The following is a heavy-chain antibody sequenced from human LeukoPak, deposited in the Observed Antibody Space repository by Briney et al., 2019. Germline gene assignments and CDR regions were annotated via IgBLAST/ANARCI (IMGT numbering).Heavy chain of an antibody. J-gene: IGHJ4*02. D-gene: IGHD4-17*01. Sequence: GGSLRLSCAASGFTFSSYAMHWVRQAPGKGLEWVAVISYDGSNKYYADSVKGRFTISRDNSKNTLYLQMNSLRAEDTAVYYCARDLGAMTTVTTDFDYWGQGTLVTVSS. CDR1: GFTFSSYA. CDR2: ISYDGSNK. V-gene: IGHV3-30-3*01. CDR3: ARDLGAMTTVTTDFDY.